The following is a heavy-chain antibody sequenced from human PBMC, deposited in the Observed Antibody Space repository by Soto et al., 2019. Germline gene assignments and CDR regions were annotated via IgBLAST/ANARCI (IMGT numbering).Heavy chain of an antibody. CDR1: GFTFGDYA. Sequence: GGSLRLSCTASGFTFGDYAMSWFRQAPGKGLEWVGFIRSKAYGGTTEYAASVKGRFTISRDDSKSIAHLQMNSLKTEDTAVYYCTRDRPFGGTVVPHGYWGQGTLVTVSS. J-gene: IGHJ4*02. CDR3: TRDRPFGGTVVPHGY. V-gene: IGHV3-49*03. CDR2: IRSKAYGGTT. D-gene: IGHD3-10*01.